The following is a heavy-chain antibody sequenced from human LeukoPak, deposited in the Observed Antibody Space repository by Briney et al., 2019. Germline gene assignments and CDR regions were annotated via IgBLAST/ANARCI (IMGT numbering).Heavy chain of an antibody. V-gene: IGHV3-30*02. J-gene: IGHJ4*02. CDR2: IWYDGSNK. CDR1: GFTFSSYG. D-gene: IGHD6-19*01. Sequence: GGSLRLSCAESGFTFSSYGMHWVRQAPGKGLEWVAVIWYDGSNKYYADSVKGRFTISRDNSKNTLYLQMNSLRAEDTAVYYCAKDGGIAVAGPDYWGQGTLVTVSS. CDR3: AKDGGIAVAGPDY.